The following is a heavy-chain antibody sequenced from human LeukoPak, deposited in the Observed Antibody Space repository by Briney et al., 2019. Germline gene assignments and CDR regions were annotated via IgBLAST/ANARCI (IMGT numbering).Heavy chain of an antibody. Sequence: GGTLRLSCAASGFTFNSYAMSWVRQAPGKGLEWVSSISGSGGSTYYADSVKGRFTISRDNSKNTLYLQMNSLRAEDTAVYYCAKDSVSTGDPWYFDLWGRGTLVTVSS. D-gene: IGHD7-27*01. J-gene: IGHJ2*01. V-gene: IGHV3-23*01. CDR1: GFTFNSYA. CDR2: ISGSGGST. CDR3: AKDSVSTGDPWYFDL.